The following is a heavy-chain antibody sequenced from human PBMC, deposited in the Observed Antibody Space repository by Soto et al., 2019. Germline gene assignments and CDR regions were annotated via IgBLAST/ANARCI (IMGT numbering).Heavy chain of an antibody. D-gene: IGHD3-16*02. CDR3: TTGYYDYVWGSYRCSGAFDI. Sequence: GGSLRLSCAASGFTFSDAWMSWVRQAPGKGLEWVGRIKSKTDGGTTDYAAPVKGRFTISRDDSKNTLYLQMNSLKTEDTAVYYCTTGYYDYVWGSYRCSGAFDIWGQGTMVTVS. V-gene: IGHV3-15*01. CDR2: IKSKTDGGTT. J-gene: IGHJ3*02. CDR1: GFTFSDAW.